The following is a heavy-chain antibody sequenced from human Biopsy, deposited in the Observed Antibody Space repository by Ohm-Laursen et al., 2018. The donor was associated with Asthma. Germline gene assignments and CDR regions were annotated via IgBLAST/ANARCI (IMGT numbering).Heavy chain of an antibody. CDR1: GFTFSNYG. CDR2: VTYDGISQ. CDR3: ARERAGVLGSYNGMDV. J-gene: IGHJ6*02. Sequence: SLRLSCAAPGFTFSNYGMHWVRQVAGKGLDWVEVVTYDGISQYYAESVKGRFTISRDNSRNTLNLQMNSVRPDDTAVYFCARERAGVLGSYNGMDVWGPGTTVSVSS. D-gene: IGHD2-8*01. V-gene: IGHV3-30*03.